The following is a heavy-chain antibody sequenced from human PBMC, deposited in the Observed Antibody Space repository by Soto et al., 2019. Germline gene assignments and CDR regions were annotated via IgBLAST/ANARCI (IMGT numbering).Heavy chain of an antibody. Sequence: GESLKISCKGSGYSFTSYWIGWVRQMPGKGLEWMGIIYPGDSDTRYSPSFQGQVTISADKSISTAYLQWSSLKASDTAMYYCARQAEYYDILTGPTNYYYYGMDVWGKGTTVTVSS. V-gene: IGHV5-51*01. J-gene: IGHJ6*04. D-gene: IGHD3-9*01. CDR2: IYPGDSDT. CDR3: ARQAEYYDILTGPTNYYYYGMDV. CDR1: GYSFTSYW.